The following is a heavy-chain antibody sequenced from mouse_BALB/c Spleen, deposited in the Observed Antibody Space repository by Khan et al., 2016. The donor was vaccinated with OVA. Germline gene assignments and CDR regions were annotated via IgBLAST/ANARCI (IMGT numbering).Heavy chain of an antibody. CDR3: ARAYYANYREAMDY. Sequence: QVQLKQSGPGLVAPSQSLSITCTVSGFSLTGYGVNWVRQPPGKGLEWLGMIWGDGSTDYNSALKSRLSITKDNSKSQVFLKMNSLQTDDTAWYYCARAYYANYREAMDYWGQGNSVTVSS. CDR2: IWGDGST. D-gene: IGHD2-10*01. CDR1: GFSLTGYG. J-gene: IGHJ4*01. V-gene: IGHV2-6-7*01.